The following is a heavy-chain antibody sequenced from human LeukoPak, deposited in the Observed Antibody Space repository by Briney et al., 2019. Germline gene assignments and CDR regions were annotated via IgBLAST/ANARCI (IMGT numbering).Heavy chain of an antibody. Sequence: GGSLRLSCAASGFTFSTYAMSWVRQAPGKGLEWVSAISDGGGSTSYADSVKGRFTISRDNSKNTLYLQMNSLRAEDTAVYYCAKAGCSSTRCYLNSWGQGTLVTVSS. CDR3: AKAGCSSTRCYLNS. CDR1: GFTFSTYA. CDR2: ISDGGGST. V-gene: IGHV3-23*01. J-gene: IGHJ4*02. D-gene: IGHD2-2*01.